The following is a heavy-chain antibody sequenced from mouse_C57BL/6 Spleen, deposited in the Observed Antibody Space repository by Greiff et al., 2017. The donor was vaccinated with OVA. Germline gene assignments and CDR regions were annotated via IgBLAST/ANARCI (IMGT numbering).Heavy chain of an antibody. Sequence: QVQLTQSGAELVRPGASVTLSCKASGYTFTDYEMHWVKQTPVHGLEWIGAIDPETGGTAYNQKFKGKAILTADKSSSTAYMELRSLTSEYSAVYYCTRGGVAWYFDVWGTGTTVTVSS. CDR2: IDPETGGT. J-gene: IGHJ1*03. D-gene: IGHD1-1*02. V-gene: IGHV1-15*01. CDR3: TRGGVAWYFDV. CDR1: GYTFTDYE.